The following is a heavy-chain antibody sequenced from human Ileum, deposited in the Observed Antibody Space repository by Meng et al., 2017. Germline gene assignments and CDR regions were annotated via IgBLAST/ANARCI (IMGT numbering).Heavy chain of an antibody. J-gene: IGHJ4*02. D-gene: IGHD3-9*01. Sequence: QVQLVQSGAAGKKPGASGKVSCKASGYTFTRYAMHWVRQAPGQRLEWMGWINTGNGDAKYSQRFQGRVTITRDTSASTVYMELSSLRSEDTTVYYCARGHQNYDILTGSYWGQGTLVTVSS. CDR3: ARGHQNYDILTGSY. CDR2: INTGNGDA. CDR1: GYTFTRYA. V-gene: IGHV1-3*04.